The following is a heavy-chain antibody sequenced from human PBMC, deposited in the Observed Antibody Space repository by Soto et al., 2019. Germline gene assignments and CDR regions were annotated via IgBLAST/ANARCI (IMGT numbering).Heavy chain of an antibody. J-gene: IGHJ5*01. V-gene: IGHV1-18*03. CDR3: AREKGDGSGSYGS. Sequence: QVQLVQSGAEVKKPGASVKVSCKASGYTFTSYGISWVRQAPGQGLEWMGWISAYNGNTNYAQKLQGRVTMTTDTATSRAYVGARGLRSDDMSVYYCAREKGDGSGSYGSWGQGTLVTVSS. CDR1: GYTFTSYG. D-gene: IGHD3-10*01. CDR2: ISAYNGNT.